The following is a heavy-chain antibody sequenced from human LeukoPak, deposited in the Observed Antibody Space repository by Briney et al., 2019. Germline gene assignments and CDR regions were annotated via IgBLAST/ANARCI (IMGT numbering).Heavy chain of an antibody. Sequence: SETLSLTCTVSGGSINSPNSYWGWIRQPPGKGLEWIGSIFHDGTTYYSPSLKSRVTVSVDTSLNQFSLNLMSMTATDTAVYYCARRVVAGTTVDFWGQGKLVTVSS. CDR3: ARRVVAGTTVDF. J-gene: IGHJ4*02. D-gene: IGHD1-1*01. CDR2: IFHDGTT. CDR1: GGSINSPNSY. V-gene: IGHV4-39*01.